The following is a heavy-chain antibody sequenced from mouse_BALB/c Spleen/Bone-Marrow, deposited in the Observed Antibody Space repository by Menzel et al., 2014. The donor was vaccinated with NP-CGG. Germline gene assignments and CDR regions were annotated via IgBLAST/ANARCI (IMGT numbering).Heavy chain of an antibody. CDR1: GFTFSNYA. CDR3: ARNYYGSFAY. V-gene: IGHV5-6-5*01. J-gene: IGHJ3*01. CDR2: ISTGGST. Sequence: EVKLVESGGDLVKPGGSLKLSCAAPGFTFSNYALSWVRQTPEKRLGWVASISTGGSTYYLDSVKGRFTISRDSARNILYLQMSSLRSEDTAMYYCARNYYGSFAYWGQGTPVTVSA. D-gene: IGHD1-1*01.